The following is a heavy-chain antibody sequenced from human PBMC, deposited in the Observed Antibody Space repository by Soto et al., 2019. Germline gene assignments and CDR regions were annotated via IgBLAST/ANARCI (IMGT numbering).Heavy chain of an antibody. J-gene: IGHJ3*02. D-gene: IGHD6-19*01. CDR1: GYTFTSYY. Sequence: QVQLVQSGAEVKKPGASVKVSCKASGYTFTSYYMHWVRQAPGQGLEWMGIINPSGGSTSYAQKFKGRVTMTGDTSTSTVYMELSSLRSEDTAVYYCARAGVDIAVAGRDAFDIWGQGTMVTVSS. CDR3: ARAGVDIAVAGRDAFDI. CDR2: INPSGGST. V-gene: IGHV1-46*03.